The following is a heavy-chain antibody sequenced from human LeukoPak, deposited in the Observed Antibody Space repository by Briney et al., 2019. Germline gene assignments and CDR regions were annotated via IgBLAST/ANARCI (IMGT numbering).Heavy chain of an antibody. V-gene: IGHV1-46*01. CDR2: INPSGGST. J-gene: IGHJ4*02. CDR1: GYTFTSYY. CDR3: ARDRLMGTFDY. Sequence: ASVKVSCKASGYTFTSYYMHWVRQAPGQGLEWMGIINPSGGSTSYAQKFRGRVTMTRDTSTSTVYMELSSLRSEDTAVYYCARDRLMGTFDYWGQGTLVTVSS. D-gene: IGHD3-16*01.